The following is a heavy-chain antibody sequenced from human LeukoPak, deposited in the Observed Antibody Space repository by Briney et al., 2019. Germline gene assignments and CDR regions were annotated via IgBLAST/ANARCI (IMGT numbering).Heavy chain of an antibody. CDR1: GYTFTSYW. J-gene: IGHJ2*01. CDR2: IYPDDSDT. CDR3: ARLGGDTYYFGSASYPNWYFDL. Sequence: GESLKISCQASGYTFTSYWIGWVRQMPGKGREGMGTIYPDDSDTPYSPSFQGQVTISADKSFNTAYLQWSSLKASDTAIYYCARLGGDTYYFGSASYPNWYFDLWGRGTLVTVSS. V-gene: IGHV5-51*01. D-gene: IGHD3-10*01.